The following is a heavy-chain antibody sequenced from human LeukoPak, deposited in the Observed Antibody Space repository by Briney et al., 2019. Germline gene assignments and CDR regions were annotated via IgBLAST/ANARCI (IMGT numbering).Heavy chain of an antibody. Sequence: GRSLRLSCAASGFTFSSYAMHWVRQAPGKGLEWVAVISYDGSNKYYADSVKGRFTISRDNPKNTLYLQMNSLRAEDTAVYYCAKDRRVGATRDDAFDIWGQGTMVTVSS. CDR2: ISYDGSNK. CDR3: AKDRRVGATRDDAFDI. J-gene: IGHJ3*02. CDR1: GFTFSSYA. V-gene: IGHV3-30*04. D-gene: IGHD1-26*01.